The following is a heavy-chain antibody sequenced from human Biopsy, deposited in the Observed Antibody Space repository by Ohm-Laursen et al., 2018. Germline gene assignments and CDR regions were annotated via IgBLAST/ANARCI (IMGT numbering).Heavy chain of an antibody. CDR1: VFTLLDYE. CDR2: ISFTGTSS. Sequence: SLGVSRPASVFTLLDYELYSVRQARGRGLEWVSYISFTGTSSYYADSVNGRFTISRENAKNALYLQRNSLRAEDPGIYCCASDLKWGQGTLVTVSS. V-gene: IGHV3-48*03. CDR3: ASDLK. J-gene: IGHJ4*02.